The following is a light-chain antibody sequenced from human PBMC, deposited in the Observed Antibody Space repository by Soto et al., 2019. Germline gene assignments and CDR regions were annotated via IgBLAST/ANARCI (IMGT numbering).Light chain of an antibody. J-gene: IGLJ2*01. V-gene: IGLV2-8*01. CDR1: SSDVGGYNS. CDR2: AVS. CDR3: SSYSGSINVV. Sequence: QSALTQPPSASGSPGQSVTISCTGTSSDVGGYNSVSWYQHHPGKAPKLMIYAVSRRPSRVPDRFSGSKSGNTASLTVSGLQAEDEADYYCSSYSGSINVVFGGGTKLT.